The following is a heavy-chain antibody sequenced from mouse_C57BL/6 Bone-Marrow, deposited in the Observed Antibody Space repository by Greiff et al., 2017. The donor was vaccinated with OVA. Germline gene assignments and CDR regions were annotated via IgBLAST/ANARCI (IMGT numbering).Heavy chain of an antibody. J-gene: IGHJ1*03. D-gene: IGHD1-1*01. Sequence: EVQVVESGEGLVKPGGSLKLSCAASGFTFSSYAMSWVRQTPEKRLEWVAYISSGGDYIYYADTVKGRFTISRDNARNTLYLQMSSLKSEDTAMYYCTRVYYYGSSHYWYFDVWGTGTTVTVSS. V-gene: IGHV5-9-1*02. CDR3: TRVYYYGSSHYWYFDV. CDR1: GFTFSSYA. CDR2: ISSGGDYI.